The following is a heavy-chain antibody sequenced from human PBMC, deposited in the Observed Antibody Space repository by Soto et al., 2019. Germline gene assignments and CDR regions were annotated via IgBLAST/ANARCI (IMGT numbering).Heavy chain of an antibody. Sequence: QVQLQESGPGLVKPSETLSLTCTVSGASISNAYWSWIRQAAGKRLEWIGRIHSSGTFNYNPSLKSRVSISRETYKNQISLKLSSVTAADTAVYYCARANIVSKGDGMDVWGQGTTVTVSS. J-gene: IGHJ6*02. CDR3: ARANIVSKGDGMDV. D-gene: IGHD5-12*01. CDR2: IHSSGTF. V-gene: IGHV4-4*07. CDR1: GASISNAY.